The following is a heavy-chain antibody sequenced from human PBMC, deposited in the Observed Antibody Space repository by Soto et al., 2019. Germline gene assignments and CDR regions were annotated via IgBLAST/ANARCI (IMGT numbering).Heavy chain of an antibody. J-gene: IGHJ6*02. CDR1: GGTFSSHS. CDR2: IIPIFGTE. Sequence: QVQLVQSGAEVKKPGSSVKVSCKVSGGTFSSHSISWVRQAPGQGPEWMGGIIPIFGTENYAQKFQGRVTITADESTSTAYMELSSLTSEDTALYYCSTSVYCSTTRCYYYYGLDVWGQGTTVIVSS. CDR3: STSVYCSTTRCYYYYGLDV. D-gene: IGHD2-2*01. V-gene: IGHV1-69*01.